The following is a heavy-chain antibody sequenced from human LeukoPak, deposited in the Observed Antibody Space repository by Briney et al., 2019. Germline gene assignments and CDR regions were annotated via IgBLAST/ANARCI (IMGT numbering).Heavy chain of an antibody. CDR2: VSGSGDST. D-gene: IGHD2/OR15-2a*01. CDR3: AKSASGYYLFDY. J-gene: IGHJ4*02. V-gene: IGHV3-23*01. Sequence: GGSLRLSCAASGFIFSSYGMSWVRQPPGKGLEWVSAVSGSGDSTNYADSVKGRFTISRDNSKNTLFLQMNSLRAEDTAVYYCAKSASGYYLFDYWGQGTLVTVSS. CDR1: GFIFSSYG.